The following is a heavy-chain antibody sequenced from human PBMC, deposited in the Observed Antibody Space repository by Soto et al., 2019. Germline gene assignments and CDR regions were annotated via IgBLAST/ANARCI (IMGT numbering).Heavy chain of an antibody. Sequence: EVQLLESGGGLVQPGGSLRLSCAASGFTFSSYAMSWVRQAPGKGLEWVSAISGSGGSTYYADSVKGRFTISRDNSKNTLYLQMNSLRDEDTAVYFCVSERQWRVGGFDYWGQGTLVTVSS. CDR1: GFTFSSYA. D-gene: IGHD6-19*01. CDR3: VSERQWRVGGFDY. V-gene: IGHV3-23*01. J-gene: IGHJ4*02. CDR2: ISGSGGST.